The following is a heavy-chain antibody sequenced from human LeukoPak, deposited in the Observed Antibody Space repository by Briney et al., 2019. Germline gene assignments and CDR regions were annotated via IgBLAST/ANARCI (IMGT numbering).Heavy chain of an antibody. J-gene: IGHJ4*02. CDR2: ISYDTKST. V-gene: IGHV3-30*18. CDR1: GFTFSSYG. Sequence: EMSLRLSCATSGFTFSSYGMHWVRQVPGKGLEWVAVISYDTKSTYHVDSVKGRFTISRDNSKNTLYLQMNNLRTEDTALYYCAKDKAQAYYASGSLVLWGQGTLVTVSS. D-gene: IGHD3-10*01. CDR3: AKDKAQAYYASGSLVL.